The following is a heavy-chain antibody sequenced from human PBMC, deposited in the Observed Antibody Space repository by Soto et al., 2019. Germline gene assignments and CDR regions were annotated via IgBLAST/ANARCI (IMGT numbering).Heavy chain of an antibody. V-gene: IGHV2-5*02. D-gene: IGHD1-26*01. CDR3: AHEIGETTRYYFDY. CDR1: GFSLSTSGVG. Sequence: ESGSYAGEPTQTLTLTCTFSGFSLSTSGVGVGWIRQPPGKALEWLALIYWDGDKRYSPSLKSRLTITKDTSKKQVVLTVTNMDPLNTPTYSCAHEIGETTRYYFDYGGQGTLVTVPS. CDR2: IYWDGDK. J-gene: IGHJ4*02.